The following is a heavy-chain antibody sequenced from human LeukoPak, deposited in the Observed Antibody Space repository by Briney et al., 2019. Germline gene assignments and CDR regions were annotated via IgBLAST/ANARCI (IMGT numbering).Heavy chain of an antibody. CDR3: SRGGNHRLDF. Sequence: SGTLSLTCAVSGGSISSSNWWSWVRQPPGKGLEWIGEIIHSGSTNCNPSLKSRVTISIDKSKNQVSLKLGSVTAADTAVYYCSRGGNHRLDFWGQGTLVTVSS. CDR1: GGSISSSNW. D-gene: IGHD1-14*01. V-gene: IGHV4-4*02. CDR2: IIHSGST. J-gene: IGHJ4*02.